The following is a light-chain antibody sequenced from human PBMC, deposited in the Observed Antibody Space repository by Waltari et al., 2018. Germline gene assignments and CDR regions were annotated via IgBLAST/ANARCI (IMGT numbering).Light chain of an antibody. CDR2: WAS. CDR3: QQYYTTPH. J-gene: IGKJ5*01. Sequence: DIVMTQSPDSLAVSLGERASINCKSSQSVLYSSNNRNYLAWYQQKPGQPPKQLIYWASTRESGVPDRFSGSGSGTDFTLTISSLQAEDVAVYYCQQYYTTPHFGQGTRLEIK. CDR1: QSVLYSSNNRNY. V-gene: IGKV4-1*01.